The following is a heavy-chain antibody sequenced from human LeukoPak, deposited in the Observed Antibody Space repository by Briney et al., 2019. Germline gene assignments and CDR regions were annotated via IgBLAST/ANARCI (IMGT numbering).Heavy chain of an antibody. V-gene: IGHV1-2*02. Sequence: ASVKVSCKASGNTFSSYFIHWVRQAPGHGLEWMGWINPNSGGTIYAQKFQGRVTMTRDTSISTAYLELSRLTSDDTAVYYCARDGACSSASCQNFDYWGQGTLVTVSS. CDR2: INPNSGGT. J-gene: IGHJ4*02. D-gene: IGHD2-2*01. CDR3: ARDGACSSASCQNFDY. CDR1: GNTFSSYF.